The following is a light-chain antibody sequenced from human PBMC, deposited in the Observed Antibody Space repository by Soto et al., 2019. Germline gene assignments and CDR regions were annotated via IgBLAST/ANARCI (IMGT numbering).Light chain of an antibody. Sequence: DIQLTQSPSSLSASVGDRLTITCRASQDIAIYLAWYQQKPGEAPKLLIEAASTLYGGVPSRFSGRGSGTDVALTITSLQAEDFATYYCQQLRMYPSTFGGGTKVDIK. CDR3: QQLRMYPST. CDR1: QDIAIY. V-gene: IGKV1-9*01. CDR2: AAS. J-gene: IGKJ4*01.